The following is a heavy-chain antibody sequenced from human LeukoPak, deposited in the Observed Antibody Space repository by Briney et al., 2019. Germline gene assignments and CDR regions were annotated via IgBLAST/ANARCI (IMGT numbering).Heavy chain of an antibody. D-gene: IGHD3-22*01. Sequence: PGGSLRLSCVASGFTFEDYTMHWVRQAPGKTLEWVSIISWDGTTYYTDSVKVRCTISRDNSKNSLYLQMETLRSEDTAFYYCVKDLSYESSGHVIEYWGQGTLVTVYS. CDR1: GFTFEDYT. CDR3: VKDLSYESSGHVIEY. CDR2: ISWDGTT. V-gene: IGHV3-43*01. J-gene: IGHJ4*02.